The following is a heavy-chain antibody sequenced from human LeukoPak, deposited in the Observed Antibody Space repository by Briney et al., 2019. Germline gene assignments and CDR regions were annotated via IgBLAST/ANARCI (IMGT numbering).Heavy chain of an antibody. CDR3: ASHPPIGALDI. Sequence: PSETLSLTCTVSGDSISSSSYYWGWIRQPPGKGLEWIGSIHYSGSTHYNPSLKSRVTISVDTSKNQFSLKLRSVTAADTAVYYCASHPPIGALDIWGRGTIVTGSS. CDR2: IHYSGST. CDR1: GDSISSSSYY. D-gene: IGHD3-16*01. J-gene: IGHJ3*02. V-gene: IGHV4-39*01.